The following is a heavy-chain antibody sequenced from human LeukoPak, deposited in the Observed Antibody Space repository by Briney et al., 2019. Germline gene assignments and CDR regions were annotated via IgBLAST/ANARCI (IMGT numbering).Heavy chain of an antibody. V-gene: IGHV1-2*02. J-gene: IGHJ4*02. CDR1: GYTFTGYY. Sequence: GASVKVSCKASGYTFTGYYMHWVRQAPGQGLEWMGWINPNSGGTNYAQKFQGRVTMTRDTSISTAYMELSRLRSDDTAVYYCARGPGALWFGKLLPLDYWGQGTLVTVSS. D-gene: IGHD3-10*01. CDR3: ARGPGALWFGKLLPLDY. CDR2: INPNSGGT.